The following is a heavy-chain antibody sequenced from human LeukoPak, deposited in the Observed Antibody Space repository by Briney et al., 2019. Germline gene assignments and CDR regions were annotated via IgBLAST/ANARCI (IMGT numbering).Heavy chain of an antibody. CDR2: ISGNGGST. Sequence: GGSLRLSCAASGFTFSNYAMSWVRQAPGKGLEWVSAISGNGGSTYYADSVKGCFSISRDNSKNTLYLQMNSLRAEDTAIYYCAKPDSSRWYGRGFDYWGQGTLVTVSS. D-gene: IGHD6-13*01. CDR1: GFTFSNYA. J-gene: IGHJ4*02. CDR3: AKPDSSRWYGRGFDY. V-gene: IGHV3-23*01.